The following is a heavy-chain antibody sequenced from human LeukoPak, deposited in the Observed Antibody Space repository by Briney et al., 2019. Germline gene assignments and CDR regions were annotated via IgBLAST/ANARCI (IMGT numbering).Heavy chain of an antibody. CDR3: ARGHPNWGSYYYYYMDV. CDR1: GDSVSSNSAA. D-gene: IGHD7-27*01. Sequence: SQTLSLTCAISGDSVSSNSAAWNWIRQSPSRGLEWLGRTYYRSKWYNDYAVSVKSRITINPDTSKNQFSLQLNSVTPEDTAVYYCARGHPNWGSYYYYYMDVWGKGTTVTVSS. CDR2: TYYRSKWYN. V-gene: IGHV6-1*01. J-gene: IGHJ6*03.